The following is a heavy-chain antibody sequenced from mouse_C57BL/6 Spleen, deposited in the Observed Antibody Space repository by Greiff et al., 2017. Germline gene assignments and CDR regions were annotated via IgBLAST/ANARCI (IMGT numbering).Heavy chain of an antibody. J-gene: IGHJ3*01. D-gene: IGHD2-3*01. CDR3: ARRADDGYFAY. V-gene: IGHV8-12*01. Sequence: QVTLKESGPGILQSSQTLSLTCSFSGFSLSTSGMGVSWIRQPSGKGLEWVAHIYWDDDKCYNPSLKSRLTISKDTSRNQVFLKITSVDTADTATYCCARRADDGYFAYWGQGTLVTVSA. CDR1: GFSLSTSGMG. CDR2: IYWDDDK.